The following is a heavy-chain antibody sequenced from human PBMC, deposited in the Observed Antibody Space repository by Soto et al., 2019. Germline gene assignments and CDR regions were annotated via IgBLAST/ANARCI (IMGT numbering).Heavy chain of an antibody. CDR2: ISSSSTYI. D-gene: IGHD3-22*01. V-gene: IGHV3-21*01. J-gene: IGHJ5*02. Sequence: EVQLVESGGGLVKPGGSLRLSCAASGFTFSSYSMNWVRQAPGKGLEWVSSISSSSTYIYYADSVKGRFTISRDNAKNSLYLQMNSLRAEDTAVYYCVRDLYYSAHGLDPWGQGTLVTVSS. CDR1: GFTFSSYS. CDR3: VRDLYYSAHGLDP.